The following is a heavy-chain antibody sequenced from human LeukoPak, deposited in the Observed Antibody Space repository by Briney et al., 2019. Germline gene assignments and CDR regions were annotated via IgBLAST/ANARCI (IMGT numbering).Heavy chain of an antibody. V-gene: IGHV3-48*01. Sequence: GGSLRLSCATSGFTFSSYTMNWVRQAPGKGLEWISCFDLSGTTYYADSVKGRFTISRDNAENSLFLQMNTLRAEDTAVYYCARGAGPYGDYRDYWGQGTLVTVSS. CDR1: GFTFSSYT. D-gene: IGHD4-17*01. CDR3: ARGAGPYGDYRDY. J-gene: IGHJ4*02. CDR2: FDLSGTT.